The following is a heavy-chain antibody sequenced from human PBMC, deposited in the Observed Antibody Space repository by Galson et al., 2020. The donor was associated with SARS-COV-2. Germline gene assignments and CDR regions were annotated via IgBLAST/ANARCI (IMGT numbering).Heavy chain of an antibody. V-gene: IGHV1-8*01. CDR2: MNPHSGNT. CDR1: GYTFTSYE. D-gene: IGHD4-17*01. CDR3: ARSYDDFATWFDA. J-gene: IGHJ5*02. Sequence: ASVKVSCKASGYTFTSYEINWVRQAPGQGLEWMGWMNPHSGNTGYAQKFQGRVTMTRTTSISTAYMQLNSLTSEDTAVYYCARSYDDFATWFDAWGQGTLGTVSS.